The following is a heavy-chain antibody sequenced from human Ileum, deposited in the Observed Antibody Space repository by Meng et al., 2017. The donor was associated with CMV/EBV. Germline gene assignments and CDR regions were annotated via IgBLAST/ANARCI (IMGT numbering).Heavy chain of an antibody. CDR1: GYTFTDDY. D-gene: IGHD6-6*01. J-gene: IGHJ4*01. CDR2: INTDSGAT. CDR3: ARDGISSSPDFDY. Sequence: ASVKVSCKAYGYTFTDDYIYWVRQAPGQGLESMGWINTDSGATGYAQKFQGRVTMTRDTSTNTIYMELSGLRSDDTAVYYCARDGISSSPDFDYWGQGTQVTVSS. V-gene: IGHV1-2*02.